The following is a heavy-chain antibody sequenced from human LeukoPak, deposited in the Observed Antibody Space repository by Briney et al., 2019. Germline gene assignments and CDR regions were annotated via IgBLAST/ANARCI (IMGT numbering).Heavy chain of an antibody. Sequence: GSLSLSSAASGFTFHSYGMHWVRRAPGKGLEWVAFIRYDGSNKYYADSVKGRFTISRDNSKNTLYLQMNSLRAEDTAVYYCAKDLEGRASYYYYMDVWGKGTTVTISS. J-gene: IGHJ6*03. CDR1: GFTFHSYG. CDR2: IRYDGSNK. CDR3: AKDLEGRASYYYYMDV. V-gene: IGHV3-30*02. D-gene: IGHD3-10*01.